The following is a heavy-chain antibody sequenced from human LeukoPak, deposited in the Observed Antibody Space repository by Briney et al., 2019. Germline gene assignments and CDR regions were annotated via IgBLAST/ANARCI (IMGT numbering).Heavy chain of an antibody. CDR1: GYTFSNYY. J-gene: IGHJ6*03. V-gene: IGHV1-46*01. CDR2: INPSGGST. CDR3: ASAYGSGSYYYYMDV. D-gene: IGHD3-10*01. Sequence: ASVKVSCKASGYTFSNYYMHWVRQAPGQGLEWMGIINPSGGSTSYAQKFQGRVTMTRDMSTSTVYMELSSLRSEDTAVYYCASAYGSGSYYYYMDVWGKGTTVTVSS.